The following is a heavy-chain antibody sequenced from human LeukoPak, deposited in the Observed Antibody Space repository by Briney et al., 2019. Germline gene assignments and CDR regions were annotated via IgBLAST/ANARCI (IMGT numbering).Heavy chain of an antibody. Sequence: PSETLSLTCTVSDYSISSGNYWGWIRQPPGKGLEWIGRIYTSGSTNYNPSLKSRVTMSVDTSKNQFSLKLSSVTAADTAVYYCARGGSAFDYWGQGTLVTVSS. CDR1: DYSISSGNY. J-gene: IGHJ4*02. CDR2: IYTSGST. D-gene: IGHD1-1*01. CDR3: ARGGSAFDY. V-gene: IGHV4-38-2*02.